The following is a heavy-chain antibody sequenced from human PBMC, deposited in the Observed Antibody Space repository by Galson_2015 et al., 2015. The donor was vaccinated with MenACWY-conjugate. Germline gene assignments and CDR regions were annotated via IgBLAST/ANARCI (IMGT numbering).Heavy chain of an antibody. Sequence: QSGAEVKKPGESLRIPCKGSGYSFTNNWITWVRQVPGKGLEWMRTIDPSDSYTNYGPSFRGHVTVSVDTSISTAYLQWSSLKASATAIYFCARLYNWDDAHLDYWGQGTLVTVSS. V-gene: IGHV5-10-1*01. D-gene: IGHD1-1*01. CDR3: ARLYNWDDAHLDY. CDR1: GYSFTNNW. CDR2: IDPSDSYT. J-gene: IGHJ4*02.